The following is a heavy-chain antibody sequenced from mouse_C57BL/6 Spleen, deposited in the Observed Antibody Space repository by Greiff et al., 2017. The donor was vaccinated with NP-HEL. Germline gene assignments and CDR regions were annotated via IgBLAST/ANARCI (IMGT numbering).Heavy chain of an antibody. Sequence: EVQLQESGGGLVQPGGSMKLSCVASGFTFSNYWMNWVRQSPEKGLEWVAQIRLKSDNYATHYAESVKGRFTISRDDSKSSVYLQMNNLRAEDTGIYYCTYGYGAWFAYWGQGTLVTVSA. V-gene: IGHV6-3*01. J-gene: IGHJ3*01. CDR3: TYGYGAWFAY. CDR2: IRLKSDNYAT. CDR1: GFTFSNYW. D-gene: IGHD2-2*01.